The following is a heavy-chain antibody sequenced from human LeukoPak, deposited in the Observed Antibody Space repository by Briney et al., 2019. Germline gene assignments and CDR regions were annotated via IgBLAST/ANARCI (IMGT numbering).Heavy chain of an antibody. V-gene: IGHV1-2*02. CDR2: INPNSGGT. Sequence: GASVKVSCKASGYTFTGYYMHWVRQAPGQGLEWMGWINPNSGGTNYAQKFQGRVTMTRDTSISTAYMELSRLRSDDTAVYYCARDDSNYYYGMDVWGQGTTVTVSS. D-gene: IGHD4-11*01. CDR1: GYTFTGYY. J-gene: IGHJ6*02. CDR3: ARDDSNYYYGMDV.